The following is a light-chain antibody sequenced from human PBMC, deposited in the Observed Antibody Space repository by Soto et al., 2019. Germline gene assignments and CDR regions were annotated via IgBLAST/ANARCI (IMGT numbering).Light chain of an antibody. CDR2: RAS. J-gene: IGKJ1*01. CDR1: QSISTY. CDR3: QHSYSSPPWT. Sequence: DIQMTQSPSSLSASVGDRVTISCRASQSISTYLNWYQQKPGTAPKLLIYRASSVKSGVQPRFSGSGSGRDFTLTISSLRPDDIATYFCQHSYSSPPWTFGQGTKVEVK. V-gene: IGKV1-39*01.